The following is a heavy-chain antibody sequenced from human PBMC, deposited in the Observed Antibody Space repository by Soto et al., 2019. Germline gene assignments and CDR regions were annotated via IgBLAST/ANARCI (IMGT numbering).Heavy chain of an antibody. D-gene: IGHD3-16*01. CDR2: IDPSDSQT. J-gene: IGHJ4*02. Sequence: GESLQISCKGSVYSFAGYWITWVRQMPGKGLEWMGRIDPSDSQTYYSPSFRGHVTISAAKSITTVFLQWSSLRASDTAMYYCARHIYHAYSGPNFHYYADSWGQGNLVTVSS. CDR1: VYSFAGYW. V-gene: IGHV5-10-1*01. CDR3: ARHIYHAYSGPNFHYYADS.